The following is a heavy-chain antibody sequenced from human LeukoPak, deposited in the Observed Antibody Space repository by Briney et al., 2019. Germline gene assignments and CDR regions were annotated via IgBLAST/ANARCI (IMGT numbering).Heavy chain of an antibody. CDR3: ARVEASITIFGVVIPGLIDY. Sequence: GGSLRLSCEASGFTFSNYRMNWVRQAPGKGLEWVSSISSSSTYKYYADSVTGRFTISRDNAKNSLYLQMNSLRAEDTAVYYCARVEASITIFGVVIPGLIDYWGQGTLVTVSS. D-gene: IGHD3-3*01. J-gene: IGHJ4*02. V-gene: IGHV3-21*01. CDR1: GFTFSNYR. CDR2: ISSSSTYK.